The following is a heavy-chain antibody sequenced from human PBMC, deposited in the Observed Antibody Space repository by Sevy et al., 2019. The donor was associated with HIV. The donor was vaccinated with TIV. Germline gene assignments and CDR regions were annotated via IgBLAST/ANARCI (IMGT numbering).Heavy chain of an antibody. Sequence: ASVKVSCKASGGTFSSYAISWVRQAPGQGLEWMGGIIPIFGTANYAQKFQGRVTITADESTSTAYMELSSLRSEDTAVYYCARDCSSTSCYEDYYYYYGMDVWGQGTTVTVSS. CDR2: IIPIFGTA. CDR3: ARDCSSTSCYEDYYYYYGMDV. J-gene: IGHJ6*02. D-gene: IGHD2-2*01. V-gene: IGHV1-69*13. CDR1: GGTFSSYA.